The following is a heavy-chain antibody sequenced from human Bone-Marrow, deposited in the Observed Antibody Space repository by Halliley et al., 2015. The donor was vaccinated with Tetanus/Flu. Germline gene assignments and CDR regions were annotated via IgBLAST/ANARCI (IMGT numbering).Heavy chain of an antibody. CDR2: VYYSGAT. CDR3: ARGVSGDGPLDY. Sequence: TLSLTCSVSGDSVSSASYYWNWIRQPPGKELESIGYVYYSGATNYNPSLKGRVTISVDTSKNQFSLKLSSVTAADTAIYYCARGVSGDGPLDYWGQGTPVTVSS. J-gene: IGHJ4*02. V-gene: IGHV4-61*01. CDR1: GDSVSSASYY. D-gene: IGHD2-8*01.